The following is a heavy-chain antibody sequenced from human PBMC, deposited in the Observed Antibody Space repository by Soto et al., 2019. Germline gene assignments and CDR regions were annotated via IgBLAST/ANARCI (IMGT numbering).Heavy chain of an antibody. CDR1: GFTFSSYW. CDR2: INSDGSST. V-gene: IGHV3-74*01. CDR3: AAAQDSDSDTPHNAFDI. J-gene: IGHJ3*02. Sequence: EVQLVESGGGLVQPGGSLRLSCAASGFTFSSYWMHWVRQAPGKGLVWVSRINSDGSSTSYADSVKGRFTISRDNATNTLHLRMNILRAEDTIVYYCAAAQDSDSDTPHNAFDIWGQGTMVTVSS. D-gene: IGHD3-22*01.